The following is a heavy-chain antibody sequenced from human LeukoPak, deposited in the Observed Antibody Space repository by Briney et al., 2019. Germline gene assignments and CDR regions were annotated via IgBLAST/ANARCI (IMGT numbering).Heavy chain of an antibody. J-gene: IGHJ2*01. Sequence: GGSLRLSCAASGFTFSSYPLHWVRQAPGKGLEWVAVIWYDGSNKYYADSVKGRFTISRDNSKNTLYLQMNSLRAEDTAVYYCARDYLDWYFDLWGRGTLVTASS. V-gene: IGHV3-33*08. CDR2: IWYDGSNK. CDR3: ARDYLDWYFDL. CDR1: GFTFSSYP.